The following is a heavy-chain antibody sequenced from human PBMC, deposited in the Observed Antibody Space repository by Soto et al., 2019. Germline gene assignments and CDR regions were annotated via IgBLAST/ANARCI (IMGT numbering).Heavy chain of an antibody. J-gene: IGHJ4*02. CDR3: ARLTEAVTTFVY. CDR1: GFALSPYW. D-gene: IGHD1-1*01. V-gene: IGHV3-7*03. Sequence: PGGSLRLSCEASGFALSPYWMSWVRQAPGKGLEWVASINQDGSVKHYVDSVRGRSTISRDNAKNSLFLQMNSLSAEDTAVYYCARLTEAVTTFVYWGQGTPVTVSS. CDR2: INQDGSVK.